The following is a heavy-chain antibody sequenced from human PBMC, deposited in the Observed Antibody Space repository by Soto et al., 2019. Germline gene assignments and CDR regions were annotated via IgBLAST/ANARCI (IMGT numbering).Heavy chain of an antibody. J-gene: IGHJ3*01. V-gene: IGHV4-34*01. CDR1: GGFVSSGSYY. D-gene: IGHD1-1*01. CDR3: ARVARGTATIVVDAFDL. CDR2: MSHSGGT. Sequence: QVQLQQCGAGLLKPSATLSLTCAVYGGFVSSGSYYWSWIRQPPGKGLEWIGAMSHSGGTNFNPSLKSRVTISVDKSTNQFPLKLSAVTAAATALYYYARVARGTATIVVDAFDLWGQGTMVTVSS.